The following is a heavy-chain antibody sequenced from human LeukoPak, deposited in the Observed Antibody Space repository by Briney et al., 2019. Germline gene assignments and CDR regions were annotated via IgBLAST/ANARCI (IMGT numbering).Heavy chain of an antibody. CDR1: GFTFSSYW. J-gene: IGHJ4*02. V-gene: IGHV3-74*01. CDR3: AKGGIALVRGSFDY. CDR2: INSDGSST. D-gene: IGHD3-10*01. Sequence: GGSLRLSCAASGFTFSSYWMHWVRQAPGKGLVWVSRINSDGSSTSYADSVKGRFIISRDDSKNTLYLQMNSLRAEDTAVYYCAKGGIALVRGSFDYWGQGTLVTVSS.